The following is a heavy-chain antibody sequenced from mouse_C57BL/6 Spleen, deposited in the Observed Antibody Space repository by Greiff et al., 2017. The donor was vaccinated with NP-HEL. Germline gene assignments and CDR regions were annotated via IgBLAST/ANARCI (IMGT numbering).Heavy chain of an antibody. V-gene: IGHV1-66*01. D-gene: IGHD1-1*02. CDR3: ARSGWSYAMDY. J-gene: IGHJ4*01. CDR1: GYSFTSYY. Sequence: VKLQESGPELVKPGASVKISCKASGYSFTSYYIHWVKQRPGPGLEWIGWIYPGSGNTKYNEKFKGKATLTADTSSSTAYMQLSSLTSEDSAVYYCARSGWSYAMDYWGQGTSVTVSS. CDR2: IYPGSGNT.